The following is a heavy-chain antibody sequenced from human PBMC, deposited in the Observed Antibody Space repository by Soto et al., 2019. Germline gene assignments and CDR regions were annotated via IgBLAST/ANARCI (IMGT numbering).Heavy chain of an antibody. CDR2: TYQSGSA. V-gene: IGHV4-30-2*06. CDR1: GGSISSGGYS. J-gene: IGHJ6*02. Sequence: SETLSLTCTVSGGSISSGGYSWTWIRQSPGKGLEWIGYTYQSGSAYYNPSLKSRVTISVDRSKNQFSLNLASVTAADTAVYYCARDYYGMDVWGQGTTVTVSS. CDR3: ARDYYGMDV.